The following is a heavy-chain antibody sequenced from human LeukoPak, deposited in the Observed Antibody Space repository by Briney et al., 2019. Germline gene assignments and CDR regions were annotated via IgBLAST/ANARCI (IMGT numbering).Heavy chain of an antibody. V-gene: IGHV3-23*01. Sequence: SGGSLRLSCAASGFPFSIFALSWVRQAPGKGLEWVSSITSSGDKTYYADSVKGRFTVSRDNSKKTLDLQMNSLRAEDTALYYCAKDPNFSSGWYLADYWGQGTLVTVSS. D-gene: IGHD6-19*01. CDR3: AKDPNFSSGWYLADY. J-gene: IGHJ4*02. CDR2: ITSSGDKT. CDR1: GFPFSIFA.